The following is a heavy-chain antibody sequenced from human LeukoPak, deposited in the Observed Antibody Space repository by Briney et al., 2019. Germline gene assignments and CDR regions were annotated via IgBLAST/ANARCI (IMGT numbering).Heavy chain of an antibody. CDR3: ARGAAGDYYYMDV. Sequence: GASVKVSCKASGYTFTNYAMNWVRQAPGQGLEWMGWINTNTGNPTYAQGFTGRFVFSLDTSVNTAYLQISSLKAEDTAVYYCARGAAGDYYYMDVWGKGTTVTVSS. V-gene: IGHV7-4-1*02. CDR2: INTNTGNP. D-gene: IGHD6-25*01. CDR1: GYTFTNYA. J-gene: IGHJ6*03.